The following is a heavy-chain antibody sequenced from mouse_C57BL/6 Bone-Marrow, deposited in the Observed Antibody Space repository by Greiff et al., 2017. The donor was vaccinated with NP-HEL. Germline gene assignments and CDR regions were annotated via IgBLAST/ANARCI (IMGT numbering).Heavy chain of an antibody. V-gene: IGHV5-4*01. CDR2: ISDGGSYT. J-gene: IGHJ2*01. Sequence: EVKVVESGGGLVKPGGSLKLSCAASGFTFSSYAMSWVRQTPEKRLEWVATISDGGSYTYYPDNVKGRFTISRDNAKNNLYLQMSHLKSEDTAMYYCARDLYYYGSLYYFDYWGQGTTLTVSS. CDR3: ARDLYYYGSLYYFDY. CDR1: GFTFSSYA. D-gene: IGHD1-1*01.